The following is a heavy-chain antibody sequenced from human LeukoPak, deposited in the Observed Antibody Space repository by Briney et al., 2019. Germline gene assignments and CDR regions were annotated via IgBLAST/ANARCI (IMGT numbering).Heavy chain of an antibody. D-gene: IGHD3-22*01. Sequence: ASVKVSCKASGYTFTSYGISWVRQAPGQGLEGMGWISAYNGKTNYAQKLQGRVTMTTERSRSTDYMEVRSLRSDDTAVYYCAATPAYYYDSSGRGDYWGQGTLVTVSS. J-gene: IGHJ4*02. CDR3: AATPAYYYDSSGRGDY. CDR2: ISAYNGKT. CDR1: GYTFTSYG. V-gene: IGHV1-18*01.